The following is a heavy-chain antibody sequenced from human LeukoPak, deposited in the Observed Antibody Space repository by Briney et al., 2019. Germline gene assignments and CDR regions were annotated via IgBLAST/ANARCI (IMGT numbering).Heavy chain of an antibody. CDR3: ARHEKRNYGGNSVFGAFDI. V-gene: IGHV4-39*01. CDR1: GGSISSSSYY. J-gene: IGHJ3*02. Sequence: SETLSLTCTVSGGSISSSSYYWGWIRQPPGKGLEWIGSIYYSGSTYYNPSLKSRVTISVDTSKNQFSLNLSSVTAADTAVYYCARHEKRNYGGNSVFGAFDIWGQGTMVTVSS. D-gene: IGHD4-23*01. CDR2: IYYSGST.